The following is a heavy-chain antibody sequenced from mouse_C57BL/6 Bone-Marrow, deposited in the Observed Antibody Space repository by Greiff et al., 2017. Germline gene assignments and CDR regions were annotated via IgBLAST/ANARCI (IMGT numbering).Heavy chain of an antibody. Sequence: VQLQPSGAELARPGASVKMSCKASGYTFTSYTMHWVKQRPGPGLEWIGYINPSSGYTTYNQKFKDKATLTADKSSSTAYMQLSSLTSEDSAVYYCARYGPNPYAMDYWGQGTSVTVSS. V-gene: IGHV1-4*01. J-gene: IGHJ4*01. D-gene: IGHD1-1*02. CDR2: INPSSGYT. CDR1: GYTFTSYT. CDR3: ARYGPNPYAMDY.